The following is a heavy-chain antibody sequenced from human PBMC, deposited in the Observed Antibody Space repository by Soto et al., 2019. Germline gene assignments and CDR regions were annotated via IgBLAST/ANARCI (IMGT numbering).Heavy chain of an antibody. CDR1: GGSISSGGYS. CDR2: IYHSGST. CDR3: GRGDYANAFDI. Sequence: QLQLQESGSGLVTPSQTLSLTCAVSGGSISSGGYSWNWIRQPRGKGLEWIGNIYHSGSTYYNASLKSRVTISVDRSKNQFSLKLSSVTAADTAVYYCGRGDYANAFDIWGQGTMVTVSS. D-gene: IGHD4-17*01. J-gene: IGHJ3*02. V-gene: IGHV4-30-2*01.